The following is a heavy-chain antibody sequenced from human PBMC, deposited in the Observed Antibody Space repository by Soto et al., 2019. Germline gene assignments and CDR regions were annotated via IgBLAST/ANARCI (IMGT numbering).Heavy chain of an antibody. CDR2: ISAYNGNT. CDR3: ARGYCSGGSCEDYYYYYYMDV. CDR1: GYTFTSYG. V-gene: IGHV1-18*01. Sequence: QVQLVQSGAEVKKPGASVKVSCKASGYTFTSYGISWVRQAPGQGLEWMGWISAYNGNTNYAQKLKGRVTMTTDTSTSTAYMDLRSLRSDDTAVYFCARGYCSGGSCEDYYYYYYMDVWGKGTTVTVSS. J-gene: IGHJ6*03. D-gene: IGHD2-15*01.